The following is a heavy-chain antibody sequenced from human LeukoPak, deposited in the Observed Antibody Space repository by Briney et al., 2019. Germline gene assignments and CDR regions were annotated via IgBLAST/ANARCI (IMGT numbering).Heavy chain of an antibody. D-gene: IGHD3-22*01. CDR3: ARDLSPNYYYDSNGWFDP. Sequence: SETLSLTCTVSGGSISSGGYYWSWIRQHPGKGLGWIGYIYYSGSTYYNPSLKSRVTISVDTSKNQFSLKLSSVTAADTAVYYCARDLSPNYYYDSNGWFDPWGQGTLVTVSS. CDR1: GGSISSGGYY. J-gene: IGHJ5*02. V-gene: IGHV4-31*03. CDR2: IYYSGST.